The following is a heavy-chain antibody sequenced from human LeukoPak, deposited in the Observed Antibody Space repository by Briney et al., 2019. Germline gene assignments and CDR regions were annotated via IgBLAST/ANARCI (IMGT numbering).Heavy chain of an antibody. CDR1: GFTFSRYS. CDR2: ISGISDTI. CDR3: XXXXXXXXXGNYYYYYMDV. J-gene: IGHJ6*03. V-gene: IGHV3-48*04. Sequence: GGSLRLSCAASGFTFSRYSMNWVRQAPGKGLEWLSYISGISDTIYYADSVKGRFTISRDNAKNSLYLQMNSLGPEDTAGYYXXXXXXXXXXGNYYYYYMDVWGKGTTVTISS.